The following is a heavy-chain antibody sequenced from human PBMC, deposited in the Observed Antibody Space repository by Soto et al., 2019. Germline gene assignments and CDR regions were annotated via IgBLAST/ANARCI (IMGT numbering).Heavy chain of an antibody. D-gene: IGHD2-2*01. CDR3: ARDRSSSLDS. CDR1: GGSIRSGGYY. V-gene: IGHV4-31*03. J-gene: IGHJ4*02. Sequence: SETLSLTCTVSGGSIRSGGYYWSWVRQNPRRGLEWIGNIYYSGNTYYNPSLKSRLTISVDTSKNQFSLNLSSVTAADTAVYYCARDRSSSLDSWGQGALVTVSS. CDR2: IYYSGNT.